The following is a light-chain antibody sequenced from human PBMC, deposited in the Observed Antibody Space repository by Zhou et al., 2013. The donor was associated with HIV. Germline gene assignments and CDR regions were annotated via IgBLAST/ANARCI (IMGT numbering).Light chain of an antibody. CDR2: AGS. V-gene: IGKV1-39*01. CDR1: QSINTY. Sequence: DILMTQSPTSLSASVGDRVTITCRASQSINTYLNWYQQKAGKAPALLVYAGSSLQSGVPSRFSGSGSATEFTLTITNLQPEDVGTYFCQQSYSTPMNTFGQGTKVEIK. CDR3: QQSYSTPMNT. J-gene: IGKJ2*01.